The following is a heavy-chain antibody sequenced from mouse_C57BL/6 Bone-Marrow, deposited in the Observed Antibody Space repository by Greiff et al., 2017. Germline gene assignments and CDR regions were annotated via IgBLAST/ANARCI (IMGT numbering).Heavy chain of an antibody. CDR2: INPGSGGT. J-gene: IGHJ3*01. CDR1: GYAFTNYL. Sequence: QVQLQQSGAELVRPGTSVKVSCKASGYAFTNYLIEWVKQRPGQGLEWIGVINPGSGGTNYNEKFKGKATLTADKSSSTAYLQLSSLTYEDAAVYFCARSKNWDSWVAYGGQGTVVTVSA. D-gene: IGHD4-1*01. V-gene: IGHV1-54*01. CDR3: ARSKNWDSWVAY.